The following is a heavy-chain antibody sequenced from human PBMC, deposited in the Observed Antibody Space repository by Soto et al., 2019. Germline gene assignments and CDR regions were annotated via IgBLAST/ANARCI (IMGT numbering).Heavy chain of an antibody. CDR1: GFTFSSYG. CDR2: ISYDGSNK. D-gene: IGHD6-13*01. J-gene: IGHJ6*02. V-gene: IGHV3-30*18. CDR3: AKTHYSSWPNYYSGMDV. Sequence: GGSLRLSCAASGFTFSSYGMHWVRQAPGKGLEWVAVISYDGSNKYYADSVKGRFTISRDNSKNTLYLQMNSLRAEDTAVYYCAKTHYSSWPNYYSGMDVWGQGTTVPVS.